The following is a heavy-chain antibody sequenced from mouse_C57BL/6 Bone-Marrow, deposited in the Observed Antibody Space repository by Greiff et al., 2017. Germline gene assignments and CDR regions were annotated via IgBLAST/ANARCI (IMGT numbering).Heavy chain of an antibody. Sequence: VQLQQSGPELVKPGASVKISCKASGYTFTDYYMNWVKQSHGKSLEWIGDINPNNGGTSYNQKFKGKATLTVDKSSSTAYMELRSLTSEDSAVYYCAGATAGGYFDVWGTGTTVTVSS. CDR3: AGATAGGYFDV. D-gene: IGHD1-2*01. V-gene: IGHV1-26*01. J-gene: IGHJ1*03. CDR1: GYTFTDYY. CDR2: INPNNGGT.